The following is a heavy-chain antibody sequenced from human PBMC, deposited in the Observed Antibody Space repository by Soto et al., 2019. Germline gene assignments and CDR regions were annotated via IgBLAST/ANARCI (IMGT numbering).Heavy chain of an antibody. V-gene: IGHV3-48*01. J-gene: IGHJ4*01. CDR2: ISSGRSGII. Sequence: GGSLRLSCAASGFTFGSYSMNWVRQAPGKGLEWISYISSGRSGIIYHADSVKGRFTISRDNAKNMLYLQMNSLRAEDTAIYYCAKDSHWAIISPTHDYWGHGTLVTVPS. CDR1: GFTFGSYS. D-gene: IGHD2-2*01. CDR3: AKDSHWAIISPTHDY.